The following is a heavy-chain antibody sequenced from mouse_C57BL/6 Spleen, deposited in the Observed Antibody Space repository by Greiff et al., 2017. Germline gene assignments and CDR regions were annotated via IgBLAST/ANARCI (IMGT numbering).Heavy chain of an antibody. CDR2: IYPGDGDT. CDR1: GYAFSSYW. CDR3: ARERTLYYFDY. J-gene: IGHJ2*01. V-gene: IGHV1-80*01. Sequence: QVQLQQSGAELVKPGASVKISCKASGYAFSSYWMNWVKQRPGKGLEWIGQIYPGDGDTNYNGKFKGKATLTADKSSSTAYMQLSSLTSADSAVYFCARERTLYYFDYWGQGTTLTVSS.